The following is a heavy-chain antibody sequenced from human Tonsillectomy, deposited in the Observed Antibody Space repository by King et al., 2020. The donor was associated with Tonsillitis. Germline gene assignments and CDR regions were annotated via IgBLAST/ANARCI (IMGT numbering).Heavy chain of an antibody. CDR1: GGSISSSSYY. J-gene: IGHJ4*02. V-gene: IGHV4-39*01. CDR3: ARQDIVGAYFDY. Sequence: QLQESGPVLVKPSETLSLTCTVSGGSISSSSYYWGWIRQPPGQGLEWIGRIYYSGSTYYNPSLKSRVTISVDTSKNQLSLKLRSVTAADTAVYYCARQDIVGAYFDYWGQGTLVTVSS. CDR2: IYYSGST. D-gene: IGHD1-26*01.